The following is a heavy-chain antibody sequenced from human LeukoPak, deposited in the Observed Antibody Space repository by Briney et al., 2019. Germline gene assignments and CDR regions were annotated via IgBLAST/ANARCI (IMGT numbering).Heavy chain of an antibody. V-gene: IGHV2-5*02. CDR2: IYWDDDK. D-gene: IGHD3-3*01. CDR3: AHSPGDYDFWSGYYAFDY. J-gene: IGHJ4*02. CDR1: GFSLSTSGVG. Sequence: SGPTLVNSTQTLTLTCTFSGFSLSTSGVGVGWIRQPPVKDLEWLALIYWDDDKRYSPSLKSRLTITKDTSKNQVVLTMTNMDPVDTATYYCAHSPGDYDFWSGYYAFDYWGQGTLVTVS.